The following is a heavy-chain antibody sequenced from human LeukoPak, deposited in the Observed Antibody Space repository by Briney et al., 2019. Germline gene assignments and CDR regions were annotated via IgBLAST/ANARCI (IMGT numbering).Heavy chain of an antibody. CDR3: ARGPPNWGYDY. V-gene: IGHV1-8*02. D-gene: IGHD7-27*01. Sequence: ASVKVSCKASGGTFSSYAISWVRQATGQRPEWMGWMSPNSGDTGYAQKFQDRVTMTRNTSISTAYMELSSLRSDDTAVYYCARGPPNWGYDYWGPGTLVTISS. J-gene: IGHJ4*02. CDR1: GGTFSSYA. CDR2: MSPNSGDT.